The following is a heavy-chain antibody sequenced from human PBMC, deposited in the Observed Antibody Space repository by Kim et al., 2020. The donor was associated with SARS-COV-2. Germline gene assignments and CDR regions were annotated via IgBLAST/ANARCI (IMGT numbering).Heavy chain of an antibody. V-gene: IGHV1-2*02. CDR3: ARETRQLGFDS. D-gene: IGHD6-13*01. CDR2: T. J-gene: IGHJ4*02. Sequence: TIYAPKFQGRVAMTEDTSISTAYRELSSLRSEGTAVYYCARETRQLGFDSWGQGTLVSVSS.